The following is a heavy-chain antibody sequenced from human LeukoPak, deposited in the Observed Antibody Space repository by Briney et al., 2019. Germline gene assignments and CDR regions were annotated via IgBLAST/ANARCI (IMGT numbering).Heavy chain of an antibody. D-gene: IGHD3-10*01. CDR1: GGSISSYY. J-gene: IGHJ4*02. CDR3: ARGPDYYGSGKDY. V-gene: IGHV4-34*01. CDR2: INHSGST. Sequence: RSSETLSLTCTVSGGSISSYYWSWIRQPPGKGLEWIGEINHSGSTNYNPPLKSRVTISVDTSKNQFSLKLSSVTAADTAVYYCARGPDYYGSGKDYWGQGTLVTVSS.